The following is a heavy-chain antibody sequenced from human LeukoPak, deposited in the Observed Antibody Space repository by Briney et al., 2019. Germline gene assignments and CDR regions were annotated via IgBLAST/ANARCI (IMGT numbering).Heavy chain of an antibody. V-gene: IGHV1-2*02. CDR2: FNANSGDT. CDR3: ARDPYDGNYYFDY. CDR1: GYTFTGYH. Sequence: ASVKVSCKTSGYTFTGYHMHWVRQAPGQGLEWMGWFNANSGDTKYAQKFQGRVTMTRDTSIGTDYMELTSLISDDTAIYYCARDPYDGNYYFDYWGQGTLVTVAS. J-gene: IGHJ4*02. D-gene: IGHD3-3*01.